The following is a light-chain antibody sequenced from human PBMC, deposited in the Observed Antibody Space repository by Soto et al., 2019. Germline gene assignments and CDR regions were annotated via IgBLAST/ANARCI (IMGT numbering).Light chain of an antibody. CDR2: GAS. CDR1: QSVSDMY. Sequence: EIVLTQSPGTLSLSPGERATLSCRASQSVSDMYLAWYQQKPGQAPRLLIYGASRRATGIPERFSGSGAGLDFSLTSSILEVEPLAVYYFQLCTIVWTFGQGTKVEI. V-gene: IGKV3-20*01. CDR3: QLCTIVWT. J-gene: IGKJ1*01.